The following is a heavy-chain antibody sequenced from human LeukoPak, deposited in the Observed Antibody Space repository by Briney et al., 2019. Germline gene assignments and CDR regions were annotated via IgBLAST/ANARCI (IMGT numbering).Heavy chain of an antibody. CDR2: IYDSGST. D-gene: IGHD6-13*01. CDR1: GASISSHY. Sequence: PSETLSLTCTVSGASISSHYWSWIRQPPGKGLEWIGYIYDSGSTNYNPSLKSRVTMSLDTSKNQFSLKLSSVTAADTAVYYCARVCSTTSSCIRYWGQGTLVTVSS. V-gene: IGHV4-59*11. CDR3: ARVCSTTSSCIRY. J-gene: IGHJ4*02.